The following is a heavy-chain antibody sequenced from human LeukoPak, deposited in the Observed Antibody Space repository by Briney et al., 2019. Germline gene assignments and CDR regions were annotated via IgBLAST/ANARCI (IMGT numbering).Heavy chain of an antibody. D-gene: IGHD6-13*01. V-gene: IGHV4-39*01. J-gene: IGHJ4*02. Sequence: LSEALSLTCTVSGGSIRSRSYYGGWIRQPPGKGVEWIGTIYYSGSTYYNPSLKSRVTICVDTYKNQFSPKLSSVTAADTAVYYCARSSSWYELDYWGQGTLVTVSS. CDR2: IYYSGST. CDR3: ARSSSWYELDY. CDR1: GGSIRSRSYY.